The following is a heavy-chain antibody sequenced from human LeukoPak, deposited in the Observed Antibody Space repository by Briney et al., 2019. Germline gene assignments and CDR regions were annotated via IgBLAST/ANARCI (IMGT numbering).Heavy chain of an antibody. V-gene: IGHV4-61*02. CDR3: ARTLNPPAIFDY. Sequence: SETLSLTCTVSASISSGDYYWNWIRQPAGKGLEWIGRVSASGYTNYNPSLRSRITISVDTSKNQFSLELTSVTAADTAVYYCARTLNPPAIFDYWGQGTLVTVSS. D-gene: IGHD1-14*01. CDR1: ASISSGDYY. CDR2: VSASGYT. J-gene: IGHJ4*02.